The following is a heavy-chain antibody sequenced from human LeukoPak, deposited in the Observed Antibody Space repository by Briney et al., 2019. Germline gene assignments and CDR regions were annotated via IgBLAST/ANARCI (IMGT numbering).Heavy chain of an antibody. J-gene: IGHJ5*02. Sequence: SETLSLTCAVYGGSFSGYYWSWIRQPPGKGLEWIGEINHSGSTNYNPSPKSRVTMSVDTSKNQFSLKLSSVTAADTAVYYCARDLRYFDWTSEYNWFDPWGQGTLVTVSS. CDR3: ARDLRYFDWTSEYNWFDP. D-gene: IGHD3-9*01. CDR2: INHSGST. V-gene: IGHV4-34*01. CDR1: GGSFSGYY.